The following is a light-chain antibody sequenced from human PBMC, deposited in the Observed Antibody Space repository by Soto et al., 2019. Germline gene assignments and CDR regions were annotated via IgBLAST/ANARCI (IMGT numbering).Light chain of an antibody. J-gene: IGKJ5*01. V-gene: IGKV1-5*03. CDR3: HQLNSSTIT. Sequence: SQSPLSAAEGDRVTITCRAIHSINSWLAWFRQNPGQPPKLLIYRASTLESGVPSTFSGSGSGTEFTRTICSLQPEAFATYYCHQLNSSTITFGEGTRLENK. CDR2: RAS. CDR1: HSINSW.